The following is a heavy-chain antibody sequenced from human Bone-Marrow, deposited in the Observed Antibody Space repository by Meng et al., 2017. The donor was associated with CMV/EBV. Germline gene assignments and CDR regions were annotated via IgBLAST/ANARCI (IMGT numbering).Heavy chain of an antibody. V-gene: IGHV1-69*05. CDR2: IIPIFGTA. CDR1: GGTFSSYA. J-gene: IGHJ6*02. CDR3: ASGSTSCYTHCYYYYGMDV. Sequence: SVKVSCKASGGTFSSYAISWVRQAPGQGLEWMGGIIPIFGTANYAQKFQGRVTITTDESTSTAYMELSSLRSEDTAVYYCASGSTSCYTHCYYYYGMDVWGQGTTVTVSS. D-gene: IGHD2-2*02.